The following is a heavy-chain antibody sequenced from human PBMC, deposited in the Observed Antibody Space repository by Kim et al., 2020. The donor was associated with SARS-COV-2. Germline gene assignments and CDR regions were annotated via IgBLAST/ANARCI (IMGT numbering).Heavy chain of an antibody. J-gene: IGHJ3*02. D-gene: IGHD1-26*01. Sequence: YNPSLKSRVTISVDTSKNQFSLKLSSVTAADTAVYYCARADSGNDAFDIWGQGTMVTVSS. V-gene: IGHV4-59*01. CDR3: ARADSGNDAFDI.